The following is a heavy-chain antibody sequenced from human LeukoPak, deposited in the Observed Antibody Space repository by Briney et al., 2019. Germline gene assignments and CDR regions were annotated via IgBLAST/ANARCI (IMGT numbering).Heavy chain of an antibody. CDR2: ISGSGGST. CDR1: GFTFSSYA. Sequence: GGSLRLSCAASGFTFSSYAMSWVRRAPGKGLEWVSAISGSGGSTYYADSVKGRFTISRDNSKNTLYLQMNSLRAEDTAVYYCAKAGSGSYYYWFDPWGQGTLVTVSS. V-gene: IGHV3-23*01. CDR3: AKAGSGSYYYWFDP. J-gene: IGHJ5*02. D-gene: IGHD3-10*01.